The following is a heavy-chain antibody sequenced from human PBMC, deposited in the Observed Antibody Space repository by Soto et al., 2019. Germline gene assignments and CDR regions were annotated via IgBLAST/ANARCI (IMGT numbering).Heavy chain of an antibody. CDR2: FDPEDGET. Sequence: GASVKVSCKVSGYTLTELSMHWVRQAPGKGLEWMGGFDPEDGETIYAQKFQGRVTMTEDTSTDTAYVELSSLRSEDTAVYYCATFDIVATILWFDPWGQGTLVTVSS. D-gene: IGHD5-12*01. CDR3: ATFDIVATILWFDP. J-gene: IGHJ5*02. V-gene: IGHV1-24*01. CDR1: GYTLTELS.